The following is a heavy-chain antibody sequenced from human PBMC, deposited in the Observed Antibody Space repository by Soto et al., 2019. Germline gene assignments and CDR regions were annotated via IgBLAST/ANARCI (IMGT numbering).Heavy chain of an antibody. V-gene: IGHV1-69*01. D-gene: IGHD3-3*01. J-gene: IGHJ4*02. CDR1: GGTFSSYA. CDR2: IIPIFGTA. Sequence: QVQLVQSGAEVKKPGSSVKVSCKASGGTFSSYAISWVRQAPGQGLEWMGGIIPIFGTANYAQKFQGRVTNTADESTSTAYMELSSLRSEDTAVYYCASQTQRTLRFLEWLLYFDYWGQGTLVTVSS. CDR3: ASQTQRTLRFLEWLLYFDY.